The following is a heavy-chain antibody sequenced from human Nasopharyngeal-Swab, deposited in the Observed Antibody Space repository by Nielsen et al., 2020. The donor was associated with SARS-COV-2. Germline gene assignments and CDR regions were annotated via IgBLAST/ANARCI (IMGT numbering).Heavy chain of an antibody. CDR2: IYPGDSDT. Sequence: VRQMPGKGLEWMGIIYPGDSDTRYSPSFQGQVTISADKSISTAYLQWSGLKASDTAMYYCARLYSGSYFDAFDIWGQGTMVTVSS. V-gene: IGHV5-51*01. CDR3: ARLYSGSYFDAFDI. J-gene: IGHJ3*02. D-gene: IGHD1-26*01.